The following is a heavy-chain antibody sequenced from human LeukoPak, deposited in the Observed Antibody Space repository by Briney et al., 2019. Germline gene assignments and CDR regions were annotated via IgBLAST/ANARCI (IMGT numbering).Heavy chain of an antibody. CDR2: IYYSGGT. CDR3: ARHGSYSSSLGFDY. J-gene: IGHJ4*02. Sequence: SETVSLTCTVSGGSISSYYWSWLRQPPGKGLEWIAYIYYSGGTNYNPSLKSRVTISVDTSKNQFSLKLTSVTAADTAVYYCARHGSYSSSLGFDYWGQGTLVTVSS. CDR1: GGSISSYY. D-gene: IGHD6-6*01. V-gene: IGHV4-59*08.